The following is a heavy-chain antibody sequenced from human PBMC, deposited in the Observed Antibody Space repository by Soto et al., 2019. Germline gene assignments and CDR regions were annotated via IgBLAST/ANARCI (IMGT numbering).Heavy chain of an antibody. J-gene: IGHJ4*02. CDR2: INHSGST. CDR3: AISHALSRDFDY. V-gene: IGHV4-34*01. CDR1: GGSFSDYY. Sequence: QVQLQQWGAGLLKPSETLSLTCAVYGGSFSDYYWNWIRQPPGKGLEWIGEINHSGSTNYNPSLKSRVTISVDTSNNQFSLKLGSVTAADTAVYYCAISHALSRDFDYWGQGTLVTVSS.